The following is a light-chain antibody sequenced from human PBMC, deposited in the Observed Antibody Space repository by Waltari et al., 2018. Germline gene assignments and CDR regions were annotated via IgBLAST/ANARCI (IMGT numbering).Light chain of an antibody. Sequence: EVVMTQSPLSLPVTLGQPASISCRSSQSLVHGDGEPYLSWFQQRPGQPPRRLIYKVSNRDSGVPDRFSGSGSGTDFTLKISRVEAEDVAIYYCLQGVHWPRTFGQGTKVELK. J-gene: IGKJ1*01. CDR2: KVS. V-gene: IGKV2-30*02. CDR3: LQGVHWPRT. CDR1: QSLVHGDGEPY.